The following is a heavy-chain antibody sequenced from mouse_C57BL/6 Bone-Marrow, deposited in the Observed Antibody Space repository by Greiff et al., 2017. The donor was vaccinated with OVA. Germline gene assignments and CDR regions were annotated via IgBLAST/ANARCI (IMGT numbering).Heavy chain of an antibody. D-gene: IGHD5-1*01. Sequence: EVKLMESGGGLVKPGGSLKLSCAASGFTFSSYAMSWVRQTPEKRLEWVATISDGGSYTYYPANVQGRFTISRDNAKNNLYLQMSHLKSEDTAMYYCARDGLGTCDYWGQGTTLTVSS. J-gene: IGHJ2*01. V-gene: IGHV5-4*01. CDR3: ARDGLGTCDY. CDR2: ISDGGSYT. CDR1: GFTFSSYA.